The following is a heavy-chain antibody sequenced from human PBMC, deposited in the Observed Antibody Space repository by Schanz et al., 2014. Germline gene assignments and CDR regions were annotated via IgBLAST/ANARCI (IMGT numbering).Heavy chain of an antibody. D-gene: IGHD1-1*01. Sequence: EVQLVESGGGLVQPGGSLRLSCAASGFTVSNNYMSWVRQAPGKGLECVSVIYSGGSTYYADSVKGRFTISRDNSKNTLYLQMNSLRAEDTAVYYCARDRWDWNNAFDIWGQGTMVTVSS. CDR3: ARDRWDWNNAFDI. V-gene: IGHV3-66*01. J-gene: IGHJ3*02. CDR2: IYSGGST. CDR1: GFTVSNNY.